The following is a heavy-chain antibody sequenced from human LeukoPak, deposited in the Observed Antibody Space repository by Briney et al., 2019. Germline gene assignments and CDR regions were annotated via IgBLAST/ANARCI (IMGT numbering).Heavy chain of an antibody. V-gene: IGHV1-69*04. CDR3: ARELGYCSSTSCSDYYYGMDV. D-gene: IGHD2-2*01. CDR2: IIPILGIA. Sequence: SVKVSCRASGGTFSSYAISWVRQAPGQGLEWMGRIIPILGIANYAQKFQGRVTITADKSTSTAYMELSSLRSEDTAVYYCARELGYCSSTSCSDYYYGMDVWGQGTTVTVSS. J-gene: IGHJ6*02. CDR1: GGTFSSYA.